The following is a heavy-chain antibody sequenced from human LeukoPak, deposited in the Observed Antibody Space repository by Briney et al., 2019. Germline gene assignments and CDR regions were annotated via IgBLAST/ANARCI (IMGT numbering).Heavy chain of an antibody. J-gene: IGHJ4*02. CDR1: GYTFSNYY. V-gene: IGHV1-46*01. Sequence: ASVKVSCKASGYTFSNYYIHWVRQAPGQGLEWMGLINPSGGSTKYAQKFQGRATMTTDTSTSTVYMDMSSLTSEDTAVYYCARDREERWMQLPGEYWGQGTVVTVSS. D-gene: IGHD5-18*01. CDR2: INPSGGST. CDR3: ARDREERWMQLPGEY.